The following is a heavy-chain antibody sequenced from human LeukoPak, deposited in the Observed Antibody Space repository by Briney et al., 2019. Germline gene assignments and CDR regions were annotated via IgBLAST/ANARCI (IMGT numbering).Heavy chain of an antibody. CDR1: GFTVSSNY. D-gene: IGHD2-15*01. CDR2: IYSGGST. V-gene: IGHV3-66*01. J-gene: IGHJ4*02. Sequence: GGSLRLSCAASGFTVSSNYMSWVRQAPGKGLEWVSVIYSGGSTYYADSVKGRFTISRDNSKNTLYLQMNSLRAEDTAVYYCARDEGYCSGGRCYEFDYWGQGTLVTVSS. CDR3: ARDEGYCSGGRCYEFDY.